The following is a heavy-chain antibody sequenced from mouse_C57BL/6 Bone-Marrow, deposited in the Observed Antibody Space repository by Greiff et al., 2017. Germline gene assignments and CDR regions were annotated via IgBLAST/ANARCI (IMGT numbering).Heavy chain of an antibody. V-gene: IGHV1-50*01. D-gene: IGHD1-1*01. J-gene: IGHJ2*01. CDR2: IDPSDSYT. CDR1: GYTFTSYW. CDR3: ARAVYYGSSYGNDY. Sequence: VQLQQPGAELVKPGASVKLSCKASGYTFTSYWMQWVKQRPGQGLEWIGEIDPSDSYTNYNQKFKGKATLTVDTSSSTAYMQLSSLTSEDSAVYYCARAVYYGSSYGNDYWGQGTTLTVSS.